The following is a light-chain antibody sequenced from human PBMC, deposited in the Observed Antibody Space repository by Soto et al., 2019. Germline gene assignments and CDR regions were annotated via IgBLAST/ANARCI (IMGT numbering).Light chain of an antibody. CDR3: QQRTNRPPIT. CDR1: QSVGSY. V-gene: IGKV3-11*01. CDR2: NTS. Sequence: EIVLTQCPATLSLSPGERATLSCRASQSVGSYLAWYQQKPGQAPRLLIFNTSNRATGIPARFSGSGSGTDFTLTISGLEPEDFAVYYCQQRTNRPPITFGQGTRLEIK. J-gene: IGKJ5*01.